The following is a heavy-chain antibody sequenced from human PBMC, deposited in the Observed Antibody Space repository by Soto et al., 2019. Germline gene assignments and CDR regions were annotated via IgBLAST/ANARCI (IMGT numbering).Heavy chain of an antibody. J-gene: IGHJ4*02. Sequence: VASVKVSCKASGYTFTRYYMNWVRQAPGQGLEWMGWINPDSGDTDYAQKFQGRVTMTRDASISTAYLEVNSLRSDDTAMYYCTTHARYYYNDYWGQGTLVTVSS. CDR2: INPDSGDT. D-gene: IGHD3-16*02. V-gene: IGHV1-2*02. CDR1: GYTFTRYY. CDR3: TTHARYYYNDY.